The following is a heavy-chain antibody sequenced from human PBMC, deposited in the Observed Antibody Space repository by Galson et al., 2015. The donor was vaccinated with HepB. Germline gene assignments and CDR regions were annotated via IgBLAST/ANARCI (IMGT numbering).Heavy chain of an antibody. J-gene: IGHJ4*02. D-gene: IGHD3-3*01. CDR1: GFTFSSYA. V-gene: IGHV3-30*04. CDR3: ARDRSGTSKVEWLSYFDY. CDR2: ISYDGSNK. Sequence: SLRLSCAASGFTFSSYAMHWVRQAPGKGLGWVAVISYDGSNKYYADSVKGRFTISRDNSKNTLYLQMNSLRAEDTAVYYCARDRSGTSKVEWLSYFDYWGQGTLVTVSS.